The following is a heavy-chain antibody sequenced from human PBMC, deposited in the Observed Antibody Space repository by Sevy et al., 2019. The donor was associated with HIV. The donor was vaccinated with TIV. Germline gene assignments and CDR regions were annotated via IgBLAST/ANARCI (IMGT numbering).Heavy chain of an antibody. Sequence: SETLSLTCTVSGDSISGYYWSWIRQPPGKGLEWIGYFFYSGSTNYTPSLKIRVTISVDTTRNQVSLKVRSVTAADTAVYYCARGIAAPRGMDVWGQGTTVTVSS. CDR3: ARGIAAPRGMDV. D-gene: IGHD6-13*01. CDR2: FFYSGST. J-gene: IGHJ6*02. CDR1: GDSISGYY. V-gene: IGHV4-59*01.